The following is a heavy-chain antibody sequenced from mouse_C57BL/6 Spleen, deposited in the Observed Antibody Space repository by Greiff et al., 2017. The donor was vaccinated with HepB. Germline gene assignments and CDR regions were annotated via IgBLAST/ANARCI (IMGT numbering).Heavy chain of an antibody. CDR1: GYTFTSYG. CDR3: ASRSTMVTTEDY. D-gene: IGHD2-2*01. V-gene: IGHV1-81*01. Sequence: QVQLKQSGAELARPGASVKLSCKASGYTFTSYGISWVKQRTGQGLEWIGEIYPRSGNTYYNEKFKGKATLTADKSSSTAYMELRSLTSEDSAVYFGASRSTMVTTEDYWGQGTTLTVAS. J-gene: IGHJ2*01. CDR2: IYPRSGNT.